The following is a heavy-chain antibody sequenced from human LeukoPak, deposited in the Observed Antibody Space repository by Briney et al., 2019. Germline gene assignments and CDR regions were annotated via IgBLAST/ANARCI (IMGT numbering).Heavy chain of an antibody. CDR3: ARDLLTNYYDSSGYKEKAYYFDY. CDR2: IIPIFGTA. CDR1: GYTFTGYY. V-gene: IGHV1-69*06. Sequence: ASVKVSCKASGYTFTGYYMHWVRQAPGQGLEWMGGIIPIFGTANYAQKFQGRVTITADKSTSTAYMELSSLRSEDTAVYYCARDLLTNYYDSSGYKEKAYYFDYWGQGTLVTVSS. J-gene: IGHJ4*02. D-gene: IGHD3-22*01.